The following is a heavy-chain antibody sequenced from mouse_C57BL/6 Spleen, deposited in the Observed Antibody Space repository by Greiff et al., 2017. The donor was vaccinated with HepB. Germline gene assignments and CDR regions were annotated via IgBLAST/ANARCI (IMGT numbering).Heavy chain of an antibody. CDR1: GFTFSSYA. CDR3: ARDGGPAWFAY. Sequence: EVQLVESGGGLVKPGGSLKLSCAASGFTFSSYAMSWVRQTPEKRLEWVATISDGGSYTYYPDNVKGRFTISRDNAKNNLYLQMSHLKSEDTAMYYCARDGGPAWFAYWGQGTLVTVSA. V-gene: IGHV5-4*01. CDR2: ISDGGSYT. D-gene: IGHD1-1*02. J-gene: IGHJ3*01.